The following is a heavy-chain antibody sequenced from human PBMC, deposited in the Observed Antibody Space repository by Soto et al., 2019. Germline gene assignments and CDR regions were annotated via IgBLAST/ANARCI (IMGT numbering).Heavy chain of an antibody. V-gene: IGHV4-31*01. D-gene: IGHD3-16*01. Sequence: QVQLQESGPGLVTPSQTLSLTCTVSGGSISSGDYYWSWIRQHPGKGLERIGYIYYSGSTYYNPSLKSHVAISVDASKNQFPLKLRSLSAADPAVYYGARWGSGSRQGFDPWGQGTLVTVSS. CDR3: ARWGSGSRQGFDP. CDR1: GGSISSGDYY. CDR2: IYYSGST. J-gene: IGHJ5*02.